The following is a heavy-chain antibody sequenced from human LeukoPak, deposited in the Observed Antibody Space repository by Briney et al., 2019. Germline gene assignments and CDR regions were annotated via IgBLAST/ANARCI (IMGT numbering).Heavy chain of an antibody. V-gene: IGHV1-2*02. J-gene: IGHJ4*02. CDR1: GYTFTGYY. CDR3: ARSPHILTGENFDY. D-gene: IGHD3-9*01. Sequence: AASVKVSCKASGYTFTGYYMHWVRQAPGQGLEWMGWINPNHGDTNYAHKFQERVSMTRGTSISTAYMHLSRLRSADTAVYYCARSPHILTGENFDYWGQGTLLTVSS. CDR2: INPNHGDT.